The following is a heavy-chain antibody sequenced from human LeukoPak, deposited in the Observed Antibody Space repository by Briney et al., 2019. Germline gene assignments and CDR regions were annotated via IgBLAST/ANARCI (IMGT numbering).Heavy chain of an antibody. J-gene: IGHJ6*03. CDR3: ARQHDSYYYYYIDV. Sequence: SETLSLTCAVSGYSISNGYYWVWIRQPPGRGLEWIGSLYRSDSAYYNTSLRSRVSMSVDTSKNQFSLTLSFVTAADTAVYYCARQHDSYYYYYIDVWGSGTTVTVSS. CDR1: GYSISNGYY. V-gene: IGHV4-38-2*01. CDR2: LYRSDSA.